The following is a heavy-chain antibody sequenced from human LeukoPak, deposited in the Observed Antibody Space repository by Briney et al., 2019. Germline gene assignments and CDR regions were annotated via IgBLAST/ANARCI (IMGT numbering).Heavy chain of an antibody. CDR1: GYTFTGYY. D-gene: IGHD1-26*01. CDR2: INPNIGGT. J-gene: IGHJ3*02. V-gene: IGHV1-2*06. CDR3: ARVGAGLNDAFDI. Sequence: GASVKVSCKASGYTFTGYYMHWVRQAPGQGLEWMGRINPNIGGTNYAQKFQGRVTMTRDTFISTIYMELSRLRSDDTAVYYCARVGAGLNDAFDIWGQGTMVTVSS.